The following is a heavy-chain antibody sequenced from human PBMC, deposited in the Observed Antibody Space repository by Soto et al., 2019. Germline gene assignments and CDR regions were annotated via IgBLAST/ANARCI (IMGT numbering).Heavy chain of an antibody. V-gene: IGHV3-30-3*01. CDR1: GFTLSNHT. CDR3: AREDDAVDI. CDR2: ILYDGNSQ. J-gene: IGHJ3*02. Sequence: QVQLVESGGGVVQPGRSLRLSCAASGFTLSNHTMQWVRQTPGKGPEWVAGILYDGNSQHYADSVKGRFTISRDNSKNTLYLQMNSLRAEDTAVYFCAREDDAVDIWGQGTMVTVSS.